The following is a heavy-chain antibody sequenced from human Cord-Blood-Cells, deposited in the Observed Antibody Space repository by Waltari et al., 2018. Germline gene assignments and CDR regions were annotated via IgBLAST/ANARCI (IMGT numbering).Heavy chain of an antibody. CDR2: INHSGST. D-gene: IGHD4-17*01. J-gene: IGHJ4*02. Sequence: QVQLQQWGAGLLKPSATLSLTCAVYGGSFSGYYWSWIRQPPGKGLEWIGEINHSGSTNYNPSLKSRVTISVDTSKNQFSLKLSSVTAADTAVYYCARVPASTVVTDYWGQGTLVTVSS. V-gene: IGHV4-34*01. CDR3: ARVPASTVVTDY. CDR1: GGSFSGYY.